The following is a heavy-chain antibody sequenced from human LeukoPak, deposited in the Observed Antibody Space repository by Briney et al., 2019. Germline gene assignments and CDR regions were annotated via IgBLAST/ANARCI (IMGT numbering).Heavy chain of an antibody. J-gene: IGHJ1*01. CDR1: GFTFSSYG. Sequence: GSLRLSCAASGFTFSSYGMHWVRQAPGKGLEWVAVISYDGSNKYYADSVKGRFTISRDNSKNTLYLQMNSLRAEDTAVYYCARPSVNDYGDFAYWGQGALVTVSS. CDR3: ARPSVNDYGDFAY. D-gene: IGHD4-17*01. V-gene: IGHV3-30*03. CDR2: ISYDGSNK.